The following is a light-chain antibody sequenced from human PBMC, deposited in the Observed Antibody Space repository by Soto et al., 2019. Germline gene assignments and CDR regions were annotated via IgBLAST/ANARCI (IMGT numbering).Light chain of an antibody. CDR1: QSVSSY. V-gene: IGKV3-11*01. CDR3: QQRSNWIT. J-gene: IGKJ5*01. Sequence: EIVLTQSPATLSLSPGERATLSCRASQSVSSYLAWYQQKPGQAPRLLIYDASNTATGIPGRFSGSGSGTDFTLTISSLEPEDFAVYYCQQRSNWITFGQGTRLEIK. CDR2: DAS.